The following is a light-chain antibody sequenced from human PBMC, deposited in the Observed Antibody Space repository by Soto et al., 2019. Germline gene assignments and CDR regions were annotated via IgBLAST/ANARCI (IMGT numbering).Light chain of an antibody. CDR2: EDT. J-gene: IGLJ3*02. Sequence: QSALTQPASVSGSPGQSIIISCTGTSSDIGSYDRVSWYQRHPGKAPKLIIYEDTRRPSGISNRFSGSKSGNTASLTISGLQAEDEADYFCGSYAGSSMFVVFGGGTKLTVL. CDR3: GSYAGSSMFVV. CDR1: SSDIGSYDR. V-gene: IGLV2-23*02.